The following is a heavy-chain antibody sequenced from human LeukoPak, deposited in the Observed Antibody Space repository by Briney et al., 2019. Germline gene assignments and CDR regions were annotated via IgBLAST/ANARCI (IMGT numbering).Heavy chain of an antibody. V-gene: IGHV4-34*01. CDR2: INHSGST. D-gene: IGHD3-9*01. Sequence: SETLSLTCAVYGGSFSGYYWSWIRQPPGKGLEWIGEINHSGSTNYNPSLKSRVTISVDTSKNQFSLKLSSVTAADTAVYYCARDNSGDILTGYTYYFDYWGQGTLVTVSS. CDR3: ARDNSGDILTGYTYYFDY. CDR1: GGSFSGYY. J-gene: IGHJ4*02.